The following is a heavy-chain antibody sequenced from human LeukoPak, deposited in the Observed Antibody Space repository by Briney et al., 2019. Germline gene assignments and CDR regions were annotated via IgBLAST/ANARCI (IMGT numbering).Heavy chain of an antibody. CDR2: INHSGST. J-gene: IGHJ6*03. CDR3: ARGPLYYYYGSGSNMDV. V-gene: IGHV4-34*01. D-gene: IGHD3-10*01. CDR1: GGSFSGYY. Sequence: SETLSLTCAVYGGSFSGYYWSWIRQPPGKGLERIGEINHSGSTNYNPSLKSRVTISVDTSKNQFSLKLSSVTAADTAVYYCARGPLYYYYGSGSNMDVWGKGTTVTVSS.